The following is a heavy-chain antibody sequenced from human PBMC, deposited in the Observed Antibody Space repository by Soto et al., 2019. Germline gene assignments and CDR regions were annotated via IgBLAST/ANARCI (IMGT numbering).Heavy chain of an antibody. CDR3: AKDGGTTVVTRKARYGMDV. Sequence: QVQLVESGGGVVQPGRSLRLSCAASGFTFSSYGMHWVRQAPGKGLEWVAVISYDGSNKYYADSVKGRFTISRDNSKNTLYLQMNSLRAEDTAVYYCAKDGGTTVVTRKARYGMDVWGQGTTVTVSS. D-gene: IGHD4-17*01. CDR1: GFTFSSYG. V-gene: IGHV3-30*18. J-gene: IGHJ6*02. CDR2: ISYDGSNK.